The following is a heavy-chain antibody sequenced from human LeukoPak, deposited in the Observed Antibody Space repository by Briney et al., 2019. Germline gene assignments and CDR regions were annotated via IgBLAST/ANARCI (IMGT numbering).Heavy chain of an antibody. V-gene: IGHV3-11*04. Sequence: GGSLRLSCAASGFTFSDYHMSWIRQAPGKGLEWVSYISSSGGTISYADSVKGRFTISRDNAKNSLYLQMNSLRAEDTAVYYCARVEGAAMAGGAYFDYWGQGTLVTVSS. J-gene: IGHJ4*02. CDR1: GFTFSDYH. CDR2: ISSSGGTI. D-gene: IGHD5-18*01. CDR3: ARVEGAAMAGGAYFDY.